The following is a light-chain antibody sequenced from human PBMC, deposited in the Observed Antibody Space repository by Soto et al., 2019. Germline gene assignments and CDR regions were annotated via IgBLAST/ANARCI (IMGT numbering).Light chain of an antibody. CDR2: RNN. V-gene: IGLV1-47*01. CDR1: SSNIGSNY. CDR3: AAWDDSLSGWV. J-gene: IGLJ3*02. Sequence: QSVLTQPPSASGTPGQRVTISCSGSSSNIGSNYVYWYQQLPRTAPKLLIYRNNQRPSGVPDRFSGSKSGTSASLAISGLRSEDEADYYCAAWDDSLSGWVFGAGTKLTVL.